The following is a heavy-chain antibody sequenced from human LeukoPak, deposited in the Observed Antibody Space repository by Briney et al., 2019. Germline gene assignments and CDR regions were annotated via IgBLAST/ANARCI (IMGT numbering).Heavy chain of an antibody. CDR2: INSDGSST. CDR1: EFTFSSYW. D-gene: IGHD1-1*01. V-gene: IGHV3-74*01. J-gene: IGHJ4*02. Sequence: GGSLRLSCAASEFTFSSYWMHWVRQAPGKGLVWVSRINSDGSSTSYADSVKGRFTISRDNAKNTLYLQMSSLRAEDTAVYYCAKIRDWKVFDYWGQGTLVTVSS. CDR3: AKIRDWKVFDY.